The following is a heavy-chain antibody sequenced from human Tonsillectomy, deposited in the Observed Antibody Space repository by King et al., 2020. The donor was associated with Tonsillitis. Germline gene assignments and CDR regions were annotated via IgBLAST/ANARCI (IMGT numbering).Heavy chain of an antibody. CDR2: IYYGGST. D-gene: IGHD3-10*01. J-gene: IGHJ4*02. V-gene: IGHV4-31*03. CDR3: ARSMVRGVSPFGY. Sequence: QLQESGPGLVKPSQTLSLTCNVSGGSISSGFYYWSWIRQHPGKGLEWIGYIYYGGSTYYNPSLRSRVTISVDTSKNQFSLKLTSVTAADTAVYYCARSMVRGVSPFGYWGQGTLVTVSS. CDR1: GGSISSGFYY.